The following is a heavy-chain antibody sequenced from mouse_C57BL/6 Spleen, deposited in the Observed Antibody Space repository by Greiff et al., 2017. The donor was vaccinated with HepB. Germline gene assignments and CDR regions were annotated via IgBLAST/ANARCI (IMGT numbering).Heavy chain of an antibody. CDR2: INPNNGGT. CDR1: GYTFTDYN. Sequence: VQLKQSGPELVKPGASVKIPCKASGYTFTDYNMDWVKQSHGKSLEWIGDINPNNGGTIYNQKFKGKATLTVDKSSSTAYMELRSLTSEDTAVYYCARTGYDYGPYYFDYWGQGTTLTVSS. V-gene: IGHV1-18*01. J-gene: IGHJ2*01. D-gene: IGHD2-4*01. CDR3: ARTGYDYGPYYFDY.